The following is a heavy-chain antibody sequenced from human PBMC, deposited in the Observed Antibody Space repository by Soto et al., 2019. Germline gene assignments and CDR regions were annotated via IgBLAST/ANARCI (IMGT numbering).Heavy chain of an antibody. CDR1: GGTFSSYA. CDR2: IIPIFGTA. D-gene: IGHD2-2*01. V-gene: IGHV1-69*06. Sequence: EASVKVSCKASGGTFSSYAISWVRQAPGQGLEWMGGIIPIFGTANYAQKFQGRVTITADKSTSTAYMELSSLRSEDTAVYYCASGSVPGSAFDYWGQGTLVTVSS. J-gene: IGHJ4*02. CDR3: ASGSVPGSAFDY.